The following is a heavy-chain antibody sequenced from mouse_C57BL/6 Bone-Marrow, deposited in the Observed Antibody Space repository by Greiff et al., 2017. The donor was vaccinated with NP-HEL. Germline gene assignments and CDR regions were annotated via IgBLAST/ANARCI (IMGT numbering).Heavy chain of an antibody. Sequence: QVQLQQPGAELVRPGSSVKLSCKASGYTFTSYWMDWVKQRPGQGLEWIGNIYPSDSETHYNQKFKDKATLTVDKSPSTAYMQLSGLTSGDSAVYYCAREGIRRVYAMDYWGQGTSVTVSS. CDR3: AREGIRRVYAMDY. J-gene: IGHJ4*01. V-gene: IGHV1-61*01. CDR1: GYTFTSYW. CDR2: IYPSDSET.